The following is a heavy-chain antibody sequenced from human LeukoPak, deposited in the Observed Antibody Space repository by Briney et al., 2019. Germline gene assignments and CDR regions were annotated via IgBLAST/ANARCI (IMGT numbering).Heavy chain of an antibody. Sequence: AGGSLRLSCTASRFPFGDYAMTWVRQAPGKALEWVSFIRSKTYGGTTEYAASVKGRFTMSRDDSRSIAYLQMNSLKTEDTAVYYCTRDSAFDLWGQGAMVTVSS. CDR2: IRSKTYGGTT. CDR3: TRDSAFDL. J-gene: IGHJ3*01. CDR1: RFPFGDYA. V-gene: IGHV3-49*04.